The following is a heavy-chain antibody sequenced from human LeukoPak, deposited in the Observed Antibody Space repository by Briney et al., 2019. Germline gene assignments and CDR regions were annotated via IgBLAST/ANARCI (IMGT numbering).Heavy chain of an antibody. CDR2: ISYDGSNK. J-gene: IGHJ2*01. D-gene: IGHD6-19*01. CDR3: ARDQEQWLLRTWYFDL. V-gene: IGHV3-30-3*01. CDR1: GFTFSSYA. Sequence: GGSLRLSCAASGFTFSSYAMHWVRQAPGKGLEWVAVISYDGSNKYYADSVKGRFTISRDNSKNTLYLQMNSLRAEDTAVYYCARDQEQWLLRTWYFDLWGRGTLVTVSS.